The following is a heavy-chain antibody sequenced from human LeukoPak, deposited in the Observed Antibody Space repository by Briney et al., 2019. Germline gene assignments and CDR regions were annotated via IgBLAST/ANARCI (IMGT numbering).Heavy chain of an antibody. V-gene: IGHV1-8*01. J-gene: IGHJ6*02. CDR2: MNPNSGNT. CDR3: ARFGIAAAVAYYYYGMDV. Sequence: ASVKVSCKASGYTFTSYDINWVQQATGQGLEWMGWMNPNSGNTGYAQKFQGRVTMTRNTSISTAYMELSSLRSEDTAVYYCARFGIAAAVAYYYYGMDVWGQGTTVTVSS. D-gene: IGHD6-13*01. CDR1: GYTFTSYD.